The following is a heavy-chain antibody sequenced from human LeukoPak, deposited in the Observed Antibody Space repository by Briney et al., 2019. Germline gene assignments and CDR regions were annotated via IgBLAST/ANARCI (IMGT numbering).Heavy chain of an antibody. Sequence: SETLSLTCTVSGGSISSSSYYWGWIRQPPGKGLEWIGSIYYSGSTYYNPSLKSRVTISVDTSKNQFPLKLSPVTAADTAVYYCAREWVLRPADPLGGWFDPWGQGTLVTVSS. CDR3: AREWVLRPADPLGGWFDP. J-gene: IGHJ5*02. CDR1: GGSISSSSYY. D-gene: IGHD3-16*01. V-gene: IGHV4-39*02. CDR2: IYYSGST.